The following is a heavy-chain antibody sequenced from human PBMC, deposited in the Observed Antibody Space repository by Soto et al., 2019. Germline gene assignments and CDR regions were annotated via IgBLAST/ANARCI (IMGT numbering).Heavy chain of an antibody. CDR3: AKYYYDSPDSRGSFDL. Sequence: TGGSLRLSCTASGFAFSSYAMSWVRQAPGKGLDWVSVISSRGGGTTYYADSVRGRFSNSRDDSKNTLYLQMNSVTAEDTALYYCAKYYYDSPDSRGSFDLWGQGTMVTVSS. D-gene: IGHD3-22*01. CDR1: GFAFSSYA. V-gene: IGHV3-23*01. CDR2: ISSRGGGTT. J-gene: IGHJ3*01.